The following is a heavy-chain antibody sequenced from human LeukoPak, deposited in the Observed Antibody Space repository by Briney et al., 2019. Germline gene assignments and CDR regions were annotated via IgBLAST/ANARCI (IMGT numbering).Heavy chain of an antibody. V-gene: IGHV4-61*02. J-gene: IGHJ4*02. D-gene: IGHD1/OR15-1a*01. CDR3: ARGTTSIPDY. CDR1: GGSISSGSYY. CDR2: IYTSGST. Sequence: SETLSLTCTVSGGSISSGSYYWSWLRQPAGTGLEWIGRIYTSGSTNYNPSLKSRVTISVDTSKNQFSLKLSSVTAADTAVYYCARGTTSIPDYWGQGTLVTVSS.